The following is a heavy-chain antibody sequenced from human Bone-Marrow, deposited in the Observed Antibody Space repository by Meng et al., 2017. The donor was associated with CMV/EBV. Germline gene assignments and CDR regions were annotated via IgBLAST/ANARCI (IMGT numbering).Heavy chain of an antibody. D-gene: IGHD2-2*01. V-gene: IGHV4-34*01. CDR3: ARGGYHDFYLSWFDP. CDR1: GGSFSGYY. CDR2: INHSGST. Sequence: GSLRLSCAVYGGSFSGYYWSWIRQPPGKGLEWIGEINHSGSTNYNPSLKSRVTISVDTSKNQFSLKLSSVTAADTAVYYCARGGYHDFYLSWFDPWGQGSLVTVSS. J-gene: IGHJ5*02.